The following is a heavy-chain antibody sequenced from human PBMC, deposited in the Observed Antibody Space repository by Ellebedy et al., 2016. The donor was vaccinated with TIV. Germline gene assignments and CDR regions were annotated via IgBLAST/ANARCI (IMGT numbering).Heavy chain of an antibody. CDR2: MNPNSGNT. D-gene: IGHD6-19*01. V-gene: IGHV1-8*01. CDR3: ARGYSSGWYVYYYYGMDV. J-gene: IGHJ6*02. CDR1: GYTFTSYD. Sequence: AASVKVSCKASGYTFTSYDINWVRQATGQGLEWMGWMNPNSGNTGYAQKFQGRVTMTRNTSISTAYMELSSLRSEDTAVYYCARGYSSGWYVYYYYGMDVWGQGTTVTVSS.